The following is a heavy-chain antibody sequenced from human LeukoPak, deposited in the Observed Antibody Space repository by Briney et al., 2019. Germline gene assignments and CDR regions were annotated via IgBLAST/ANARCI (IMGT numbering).Heavy chain of an antibody. Sequence: PGASVTVSCKASGYTFTSYDINWVRQAPGQGLEWMGIINPSGGSTSYAQKFQGRVTMTRDTSTSTVYMELSSLRSEDTAVYYCARAPGFGTPVDYWGQGTLVTVSS. CDR3: ARAPGFGTPVDY. V-gene: IGHV1-46*01. J-gene: IGHJ4*02. CDR1: GYTFTSYD. D-gene: IGHD3/OR15-3a*01. CDR2: INPSGGST.